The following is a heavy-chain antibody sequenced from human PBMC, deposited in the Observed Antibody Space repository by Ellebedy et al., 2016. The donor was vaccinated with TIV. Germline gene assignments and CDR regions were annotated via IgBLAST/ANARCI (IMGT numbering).Heavy chain of an antibody. J-gene: IGHJ5*02. D-gene: IGHD6-19*01. Sequence: AASVKVSCKASGYTFTSYDINWARQATGQGLEWMGWMNPNSRNTGYAQKFQGRVTMTRNTSISTAYMELSSLRSEDTAVYYCARDLAVAGSYWFDPWGQGTLVTVSS. V-gene: IGHV1-8*01. CDR2: MNPNSRNT. CDR3: ARDLAVAGSYWFDP. CDR1: GYTFTSYD.